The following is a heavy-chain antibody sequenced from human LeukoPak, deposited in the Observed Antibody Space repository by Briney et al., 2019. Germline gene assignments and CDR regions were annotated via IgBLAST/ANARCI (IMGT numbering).Heavy chain of an antibody. CDR3: EKDSHLDV. J-gene: IGHJ6*02. D-gene: IGHD2-15*01. CDR2: IHSSGNS. CDR1: GLTFSNYA. Sequence: GSLRLSCAASGLTFSNYAMAWVRQLPGKGLEWIGNIHSSGNSFCNPSLKSRVTISVDTSKNQFSLKLSSVTAADTAVYYCEKDSHLDVWAKGPRSPSP. V-gene: IGHV4-39*01.